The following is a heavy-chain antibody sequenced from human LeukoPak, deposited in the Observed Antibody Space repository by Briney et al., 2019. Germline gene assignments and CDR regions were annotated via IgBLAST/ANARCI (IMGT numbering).Heavy chain of an antibody. CDR3: AKDRRGRAAPPTDAFDI. D-gene: IGHD1-14*01. CDR1: GFTFSSYG. Sequence: GGSLRLSCAASGFTFSSYGMHWVRQAPGKGPEWVAAISGSGGSTYYADSVKGRFTISRDNSKNTLYLQMNSLRAEDTAVYYCAKDRRGRAAPPTDAFDIWGQGTMVTVSS. J-gene: IGHJ3*02. V-gene: IGHV3-23*01. CDR2: ISGSGGST.